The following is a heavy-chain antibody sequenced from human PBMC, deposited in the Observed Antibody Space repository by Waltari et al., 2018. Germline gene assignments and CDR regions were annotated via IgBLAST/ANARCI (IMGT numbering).Heavy chain of an antibody. CDR2: ISSSGSTI. CDR1: GFTFSSYE. Sequence: EVQLVESGGGLVQPGGSLRLSCAASGFTFSSYEMNWVRQAPGKGLEWVSYISSSGSTIYYADSVKGRFTISRDNAKNSLYLQMNSLRGEDTAVYYCARFKCGGDCYSKDWGQGTLVTVSS. V-gene: IGHV3-48*03. J-gene: IGHJ4*02. CDR3: ARFKCGGDCYSKD. D-gene: IGHD2-21*02.